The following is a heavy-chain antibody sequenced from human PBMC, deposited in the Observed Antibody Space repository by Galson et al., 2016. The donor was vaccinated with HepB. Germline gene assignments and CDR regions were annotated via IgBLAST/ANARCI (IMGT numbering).Heavy chain of an antibody. CDR3: AKDRQGESRFDVSASPDF. V-gene: IGHV3-66*01. CDR2: TWPGGRT. J-gene: IGHJ4*02. CDR1: GFAVNTIY. D-gene: IGHD3-16*01. Sequence: SLRLSCAASGFAVNTIYMSWVRQAPQKGLEWVSVTWPGGRTDYADSVEGRFTVSRDTSKNTLFLQMNAMRGEDTAVYYRAKDRQGESRFDVSASPDFWGRGTLVTVSS.